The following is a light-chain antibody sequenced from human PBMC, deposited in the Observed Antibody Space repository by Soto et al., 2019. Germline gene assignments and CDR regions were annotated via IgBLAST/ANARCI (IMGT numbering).Light chain of an antibody. CDR3: QQRSDWPSI. J-gene: IGKJ4*01. CDR2: DSS. CDR1: QSVGTY. Sequence: EIVLTQSPATLSLSPGERATLSCRASQSVGTYFAWYQQKPGQAPRLLIYDSSNRATGIPARFSGSGSGTDFTLTISSLEPEDFAVYYCQQRSDWPSIFGGGNKVEIK. V-gene: IGKV3-11*01.